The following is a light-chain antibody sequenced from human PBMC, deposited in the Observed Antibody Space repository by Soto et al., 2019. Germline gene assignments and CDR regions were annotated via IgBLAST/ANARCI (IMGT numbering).Light chain of an antibody. V-gene: IGKV1-17*03. CDR2: LAS. CDR3: QQYSTSPYT. Sequence: DIQMTQSPSAMSLSVGDRVTITCRASQGISNYVAWFQQKPGKVPQRLIYLASSFQSGVPSRFSGSGSGTEFTLTISSLQPSDFATYFCQQYSTSPYTFGQGTKLEIK. J-gene: IGKJ2*01. CDR1: QGISNY.